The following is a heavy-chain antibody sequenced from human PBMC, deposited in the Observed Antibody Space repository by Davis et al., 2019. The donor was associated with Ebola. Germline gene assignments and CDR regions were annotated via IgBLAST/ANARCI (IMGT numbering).Heavy chain of an antibody. V-gene: IGHV3-66*01. D-gene: IGHD6-19*01. J-gene: IGHJ4*02. CDR1: GFTVSSNY. CDR3: ARDLAVAGTPHIY. CDR2: IYSGGST. Sequence: GESLKISCAASGFTVSSNYMSWVRQAPGKGLEWVSVIYSGGSTYYADSVKGRFTISRDNSKNTLYLQMNSLRAEDTAVYYWARDLAVAGTPHIYWGQGTLVTVSS.